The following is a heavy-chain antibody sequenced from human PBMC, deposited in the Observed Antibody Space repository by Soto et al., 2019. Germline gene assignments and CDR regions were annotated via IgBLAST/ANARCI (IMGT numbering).Heavy chain of an antibody. CDR2: IYYSGST. CDR3: ARPDFSAVAANDAFDI. J-gene: IGHJ3*02. CDR1: GGSISSSSYY. D-gene: IGHD2-15*01. V-gene: IGHV4-39*01. Sequence: SETLSLTCTVSGGSISSSSYYWGWIRQPPGKGLEWIGSIYYSGSTYYNPSLKSRVTISVDTSKNQFSPKLSSVTAADTAVYYCARPDFSAVAANDAFDIWGQGTMVTVSS.